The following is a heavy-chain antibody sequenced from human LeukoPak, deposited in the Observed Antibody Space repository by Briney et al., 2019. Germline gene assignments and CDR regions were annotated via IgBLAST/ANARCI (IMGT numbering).Heavy chain of an antibody. J-gene: IGHJ5*02. CDR1: GGSFSGYY. V-gene: IGHV4-34*01. D-gene: IGHD3-22*01. Sequence: SETLSLTCAVYGGSFSGYYWSWIRQPPGKGLEWIGEINHSGSTNYNPSLKSRVTTSVDTSKNQFSLKLSSVTAADTAVYYCAVTAGYYYDSSGYYHWGQGTLVTVFS. CDR3: AVTAGYYYDSSGYYH. CDR2: INHSGST.